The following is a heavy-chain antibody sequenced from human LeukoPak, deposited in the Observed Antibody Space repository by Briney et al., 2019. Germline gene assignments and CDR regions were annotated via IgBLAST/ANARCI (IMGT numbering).Heavy chain of an antibody. V-gene: IGHV3-30-3*01. Sequence: GRSLRLSCAASGFTFSSYAMHWVRQAPGKGLEWVAVISYDGSNKYYADSVKGRFTISRDNSENTLYLQMNSLRAEDTAVYYCARDRVVVVPAAVYYYGMDVWGQGTTVTVSS. D-gene: IGHD2-2*01. CDR3: ARDRVVVVPAAVYYYGMDV. CDR1: GFTFSSYA. CDR2: ISYDGSNK. J-gene: IGHJ6*02.